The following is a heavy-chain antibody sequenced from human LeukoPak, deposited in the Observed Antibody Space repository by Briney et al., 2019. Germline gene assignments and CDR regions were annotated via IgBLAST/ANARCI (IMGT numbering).Heavy chain of an antibody. D-gene: IGHD5-24*01. CDR2: ISSSSSYI. CDR1: GFTFSSYS. Sequence: GGSLRLSCAASGFTFSSYSMDWVRQAPGKGLEWVSSISSSSSYIYYADSVKGRFTISRDNAKNSLYLQMNSLRAEDTAVYYCARGRDGYRDYWGQGTLVTVSS. J-gene: IGHJ4*02. V-gene: IGHV3-21*01. CDR3: ARGRDGYRDY.